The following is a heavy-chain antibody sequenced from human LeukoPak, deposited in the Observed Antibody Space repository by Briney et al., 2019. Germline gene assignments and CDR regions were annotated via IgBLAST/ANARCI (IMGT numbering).Heavy chain of an antibody. CDR1: GYTFTSYA. D-gene: IGHD3-22*01. CDR2: INTNTGNP. Sequence: ASVKVSCKASGYTFTSYAMNWVRQAPGQGLEWMGWINTNTGNPTYAQGFTGRFVFSLDTSVSTAYLQISSLKAEDTAVYYCARGAPSGYYDSSGYSGSWGQGTLVTVSS. V-gene: IGHV7-4-1*02. J-gene: IGHJ4*02. CDR3: ARGAPSGYYDSSGYSGS.